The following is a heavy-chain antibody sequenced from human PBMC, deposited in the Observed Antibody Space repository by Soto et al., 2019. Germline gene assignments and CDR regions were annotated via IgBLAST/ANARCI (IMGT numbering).Heavy chain of an antibody. J-gene: IGHJ6*02. V-gene: IGHV3-30*18. Sequence: PGGSLRLSCAASGFTFSSYGMHWVRQAPGKGLEWVAVISYDGSNKYYADSVKGRFTISRDNSKNTLYLQMNSLRAEDTAVYYCAKPIGAAAGPRLIDYYYGMDVWGQGTTVTVSS. CDR3: AKPIGAAAGPRLIDYYYGMDV. CDR1: GFTFSSYG. CDR2: ISYDGSNK. D-gene: IGHD6-13*01.